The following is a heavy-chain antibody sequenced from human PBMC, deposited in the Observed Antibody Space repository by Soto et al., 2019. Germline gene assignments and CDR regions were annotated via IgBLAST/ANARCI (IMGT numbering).Heavy chain of an antibody. V-gene: IGHV1-69*12. D-gene: IGHD2-2*01. CDR1: GGTFSSYA. CDR2: IIPIFGTA. Sequence: QVQLVQSGAEVKKPGSSVKVSCKASGGTFSSYAISWVRQAPGQGLEWMGGIIPIFGTANYAQKFQGRVTITAXXSXSXXYMELSSLRSEDTAVYYCARVAGYCISTSCLPFDYWGQGTLVTVSS. CDR3: ARVAGYCISTSCLPFDY. J-gene: IGHJ4*02.